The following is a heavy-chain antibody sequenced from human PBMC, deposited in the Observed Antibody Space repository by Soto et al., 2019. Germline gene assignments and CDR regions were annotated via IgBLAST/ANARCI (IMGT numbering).Heavy chain of an antibody. J-gene: IGHJ4*02. CDR3: AKREWAVLTYYFDY. V-gene: IGHV4-59*12. CDR2: IYYGGTT. D-gene: IGHD1-1*01. Sequence: PSETLSLTCTVSGGSISPYYWTWVRQPPGKGLEWIGYIYYGGTTSYNPSLMSRVTISLETSKSQISLRLSSVTAEDTAIYYCAKREWAVLTYYFDYWGRGTLVTVSS. CDR1: GGSISPYY.